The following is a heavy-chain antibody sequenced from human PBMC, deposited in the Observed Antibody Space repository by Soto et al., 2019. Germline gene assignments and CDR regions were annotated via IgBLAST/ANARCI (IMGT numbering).Heavy chain of an antibody. Sequence: PSETLSLTCTVSGGSISSYYWSWIRQPPGKGLEWIGYIYYSGNTNYNPSLKSRVTISVDTSKNQFSLKLSSVTAADTAVYYCAREPYCSGWYGYFDYWGQGTLVTVSS. CDR1: GGSISSYY. J-gene: IGHJ4*02. D-gene: IGHD6-19*01. CDR2: IYYSGNT. V-gene: IGHV4-59*01. CDR3: AREPYCSGWYGYFDY.